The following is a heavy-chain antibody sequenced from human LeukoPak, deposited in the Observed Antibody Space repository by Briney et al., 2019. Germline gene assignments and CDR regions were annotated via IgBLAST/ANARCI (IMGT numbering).Heavy chain of an antibody. CDR3: AKGRSSSWTDL. CDR2: ISYDGSNK. D-gene: IGHD6-13*01. V-gene: IGHV3-30*18. J-gene: IGHJ4*02. Sequence: QSGGSLRLSCAASGITFSNNAMNWVRQAPGKGLEWVAVISYDGSNKYYADSVKGRFTISRDNSKNTLYLQMNSLKAEDTAVYYCAKGRSSSWTDLWGQGTLVTVSS. CDR1: GITFSNNA.